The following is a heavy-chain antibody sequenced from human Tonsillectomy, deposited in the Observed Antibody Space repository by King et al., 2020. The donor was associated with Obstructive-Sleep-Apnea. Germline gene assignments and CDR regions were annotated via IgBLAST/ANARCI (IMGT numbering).Heavy chain of an antibody. D-gene: IGHD3-10*01. Sequence: TLKESGPALVKPTQTLTLTCTFSGFSLSTSEMCVSWSRHPPGKALEWLALIDWDDDKYYSTSLRTRLTISKDTPKNQVVLTITNMDPVDTATYYCSRTYYSGSGTYWYFDYWGQGTLVTVSS. J-gene: IGHJ4*02. CDR3: SRTYYSGSGTYWYFDY. CDR2: IDWDDDK. V-gene: IGHV2-70*01. CDR1: GFSLSTSEMC.